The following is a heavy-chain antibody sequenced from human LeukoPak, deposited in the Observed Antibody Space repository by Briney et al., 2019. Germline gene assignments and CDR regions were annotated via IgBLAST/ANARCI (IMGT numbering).Heavy chain of an antibody. Sequence: PGGSLRLSCSASGFTFSSYAMYWVRQAPGKGLEYVSGISSNGGSTYCADSVKGRFNISRDNSKNTLYLQMSSLRAEDTAVYYCVKITSSSGGDYWGQGTLVTVSS. J-gene: IGHJ4*02. CDR2: ISSNGGST. CDR3: VKITSSSGGDY. V-gene: IGHV3-64D*09. D-gene: IGHD6-19*01. CDR1: GFTFSSYA.